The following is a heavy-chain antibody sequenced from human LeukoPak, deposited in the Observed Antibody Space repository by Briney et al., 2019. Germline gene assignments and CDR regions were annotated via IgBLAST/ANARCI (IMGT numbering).Heavy chain of an antibody. J-gene: IGHJ3*02. D-gene: IGHD1-26*01. Sequence: ASVKVSCKASGYTFTCYYMLWVRQAPGQGLEWMGWINPNSGGTNYAQKFQGRVTMTRDTSISTAYMELSRLRSDDTAVYYCARDRSIVGASGPDAFDIWGQGTMVTVSS. CDR2: INPNSGGT. V-gene: IGHV1-2*02. CDR1: GYTFTCYY. CDR3: ARDRSIVGASGPDAFDI.